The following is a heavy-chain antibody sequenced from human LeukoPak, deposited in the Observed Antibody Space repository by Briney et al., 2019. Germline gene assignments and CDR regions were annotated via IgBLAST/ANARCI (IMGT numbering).Heavy chain of an antibody. V-gene: IGHV3-7*04. CDR1: GFTFSRSF. Sequence: GGSLRLSCAASGFTFSRSFMSWVRQAPGKGLEWVVNINQDGSYKSYADSVKGRFTISRDNAKNSLYLQINSLRAEDTAIYYCARWSEGFDYWGQGTLVTVSS. CDR2: INQDGSYK. CDR3: ARWSEGFDY. J-gene: IGHJ4*02.